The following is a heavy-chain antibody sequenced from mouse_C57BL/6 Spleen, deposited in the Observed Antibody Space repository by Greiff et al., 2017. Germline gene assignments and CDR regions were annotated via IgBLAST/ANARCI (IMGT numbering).Heavy chain of an antibody. D-gene: IGHD2-10*01. CDR3: ARFLPSMDY. V-gene: IGHV7-3*01. Sequence: EVKLVESGGGLVQPGGSLSLSCAASGFTFTDYYMSWVRQPPGKALEGLGFIRNKANGYTTEYSASVKGRFTISRDNSQSILYLQMNALRAEDSATEYCARFLPSMDYWGQGTSVTVSS. CDR1: GFTFTDYY. CDR2: IRNKANGYTT. J-gene: IGHJ4*01.